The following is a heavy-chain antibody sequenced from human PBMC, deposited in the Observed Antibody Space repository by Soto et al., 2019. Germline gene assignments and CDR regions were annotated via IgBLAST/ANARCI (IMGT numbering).Heavy chain of an antibody. CDR2: ISGSGGST. Sequence: PGGSLRLSCAASGFTFSSYGMHWVRQAPGKGLEWVSAISGSGGSTYYADSVKGRFTISRDNSKNTRYLHMNSLRAEDTAVYYCAKKLAVRPPYYGMDVWGQGTTVTGSS. CDR3: AKKLAVRPPYYGMDV. J-gene: IGHJ6*02. V-gene: IGHV3-23*01. CDR1: GFTFSSYG. D-gene: IGHD1-1*01.